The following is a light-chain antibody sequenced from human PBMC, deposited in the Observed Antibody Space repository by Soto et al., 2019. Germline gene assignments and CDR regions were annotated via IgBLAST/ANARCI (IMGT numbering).Light chain of an antibody. J-gene: IGKJ2*01. CDR1: QSVSSRN. V-gene: IGKV3-15*01. Sequence: EILLTQSPGTLSLSPGERATLSCRASQSVSSRNLAWYQQKPGQAPRLLIYGASTRATGIPARFSGSGSGTEFTLTISSLQSEDFAVYYCQQYNNWPRGYTFGQGTKLEIK. CDR2: GAS. CDR3: QQYNNWPRGYT.